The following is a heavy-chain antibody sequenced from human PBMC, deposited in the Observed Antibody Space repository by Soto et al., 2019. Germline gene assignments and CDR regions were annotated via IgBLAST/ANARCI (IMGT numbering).Heavy chain of an antibody. CDR2: IIPISDTT. CDR3: ARSPGSSTSVEIYYYYYYGMDV. CDR1: GGTFSSYA. D-gene: IGHD2-2*01. Sequence: QVQLVQSGAEVKKPGSSVKVSCKASGGTFSSYAISWVRQAPGQGLEWMGGIIPISDTTNYAQKLQGRVTITADESNSTAYMELSSLRSEDTAVYYCARSPGSSTSVEIYYYYYYGMDVWGQGTTVTVSS. J-gene: IGHJ6*02. V-gene: IGHV1-69*01.